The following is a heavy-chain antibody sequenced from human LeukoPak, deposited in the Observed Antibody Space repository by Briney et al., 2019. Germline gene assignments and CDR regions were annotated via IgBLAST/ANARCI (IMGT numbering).Heavy chain of an antibody. CDR1: GFTFSSYN. D-gene: IGHD6-19*01. CDR2: ISSSSSYI. CDR3: ASYLFGSGWYGFDP. Sequence: GGSLRLSCAASGFTFSSYNMNWVRQAPGKGLEWVSSISSSSSYIYYADSVKGRFTISRDNAKNLLYLLMNSLRAEDTAVYYCASYLFGSGWYGFDPWGQGTLVTVPS. J-gene: IGHJ5*02. V-gene: IGHV3-21*01.